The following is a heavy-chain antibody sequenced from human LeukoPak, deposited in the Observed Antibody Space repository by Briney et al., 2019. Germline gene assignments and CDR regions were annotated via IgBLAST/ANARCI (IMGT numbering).Heavy chain of an antibody. Sequence: GASVKVSCKASGYTFTSYVISWVGQSPGQGGEGMGWISTYNGNTNSAQKFQGSVTMTTDTSTSTASMELRSLRSDATAVYSCASNGDYIYSYFYYYYMDVWGKGTTVTISS. CDR1: GYTFTSYV. V-gene: IGHV1-18*01. D-gene: IGHD4-17*01. J-gene: IGHJ6*03. CDR3: ASNGDYIYSYFYYYYMDV. CDR2: ISTYNGNT.